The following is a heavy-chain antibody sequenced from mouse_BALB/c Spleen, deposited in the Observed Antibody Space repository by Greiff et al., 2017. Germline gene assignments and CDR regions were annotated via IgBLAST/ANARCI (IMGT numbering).Heavy chain of an antibody. CDR1: GFNIKDYY. D-gene: IGHD2-12*01. J-gene: IGHJ3*01. Sequence: VQLQQSGAELVRPGALVKLSCKASGFNIKDYYMHWVKQRPEQGLEWIGWIDPENGNTIYDPKFQGKASITADTSSNTAYLQLSSLTSEDTAVYYCVLRRELAYWGQGTLVTVSA. CDR3: VLRRELAY. CDR2: IDPENGNT. V-gene: IGHV14-1*02.